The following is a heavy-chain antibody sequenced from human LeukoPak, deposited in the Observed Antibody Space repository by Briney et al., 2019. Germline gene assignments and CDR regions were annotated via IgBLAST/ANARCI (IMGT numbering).Heavy chain of an antibody. CDR1: GYTFTSYG. J-gene: IGHJ4*02. D-gene: IGHD6-6*01. CDR2: ISAYNGNT. V-gene: IGHV1-18*01. CDR3: ARDLEEYSSWRGFDY. Sequence: ASVKVSCKASGYTFTSYGISWVRQAPGQGPEWMGWISAYNGNTNYAQKLQGRVTMTTDTSTSTAYMELRSLRSDDTAVYYCARDLEEYSSWRGFDYWGQGTLVTVSS.